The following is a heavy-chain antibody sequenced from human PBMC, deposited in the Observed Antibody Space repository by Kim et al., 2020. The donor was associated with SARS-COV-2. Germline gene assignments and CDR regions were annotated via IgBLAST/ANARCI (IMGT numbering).Heavy chain of an antibody. CDR1: GFTFGDYD. D-gene: IGHD3-10*01. V-gene: IGHV3-9*01. CDR3: AKSKITMCQGVLYCMDV. CDR2: ISWNSGTI. Sequence: GGSLRLSCAASGFTFGDYDLHWVRQAPGKGLEWVSGISWNSGTIDYADSVKGRFTISRDNAKNFLYLQMNFLRTEDTALYYCAKSKITMCQGVLYCMDVWGQGSPVTVSS. J-gene: IGHJ6*02.